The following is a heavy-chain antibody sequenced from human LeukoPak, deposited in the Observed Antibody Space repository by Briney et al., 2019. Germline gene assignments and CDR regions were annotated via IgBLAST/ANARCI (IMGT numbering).Heavy chain of an antibody. Sequence: GGSLRLSCAASGFRFSAYSMHWVRQAPGKGLEWLAVISFDGSGKYYAGSVKGRFTISRDDSKNTLALQMNSLRAEDTAVYYCARAFNIGTTDSYWGQGTLVTVSS. V-gene: IGHV3-30*03. D-gene: IGHD4-4*01. CDR2: ISFDGSGK. CDR1: GFRFSAYS. J-gene: IGHJ4*02. CDR3: ARAFNIGTTDSY.